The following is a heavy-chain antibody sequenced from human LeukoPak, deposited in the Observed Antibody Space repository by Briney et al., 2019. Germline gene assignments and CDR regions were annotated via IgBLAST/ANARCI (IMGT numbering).Heavy chain of an antibody. CDR1: GYTFTSYG. CDR3: AKDRVLLWFGEFPTYDAFDI. CDR2: ISAYNGNT. J-gene: IGHJ3*02. V-gene: IGHV1-18*01. D-gene: IGHD3-10*01. Sequence: ASVKVSCKASGYTFTSYGINWVRQAPGQGLEWMGRISAYNGNTNYAQKFQGRVTMTRDTSTNTAYMELRSLRSDDTAVYYCAKDRVLLWFGEFPTYDAFDIWGQGTMISVSS.